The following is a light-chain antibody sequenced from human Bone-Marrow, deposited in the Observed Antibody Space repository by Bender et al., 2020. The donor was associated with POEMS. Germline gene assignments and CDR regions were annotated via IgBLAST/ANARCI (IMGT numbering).Light chain of an antibody. J-gene: IGLJ1*01. CDR1: SRDVGSSNL. V-gene: IGLV2-23*02. Sequence: HSALTQPASISGSPGQAITISCTGTSRDVGSSNLVSWYQQNPGKAPKLMIYEVTKRPSGVSNRFYGSKSGNTASLTISGLQAEDEADYHCCAYSGTSTRYVFGTGTKVTVL. CDR3: CAYSGTSTRYV. CDR2: EVT.